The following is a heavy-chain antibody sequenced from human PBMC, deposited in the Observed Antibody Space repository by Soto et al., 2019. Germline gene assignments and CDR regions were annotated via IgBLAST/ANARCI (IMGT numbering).Heavy chain of an antibody. CDR2: IKQDGSEK. Sequence: SRRLSCPAAGFTFSSYWMSWVRQAPGKGLEWVANIKQDGSEKYYVDSVKGRFTISRDNAKNSLYLQMNSLRAEDTAVYYCARVGALYNWNYFSVPDRDNWFDPWGQGTLVTVSS. CDR1: GFTFSSYW. V-gene: IGHV3-7*03. CDR3: ARVGALYNWNYFSVPDRDNWFDP. J-gene: IGHJ5*02. D-gene: IGHD1-7*01.